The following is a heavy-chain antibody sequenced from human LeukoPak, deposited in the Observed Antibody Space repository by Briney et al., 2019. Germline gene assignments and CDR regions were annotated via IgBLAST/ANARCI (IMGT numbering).Heavy chain of an antibody. J-gene: IGHJ3*02. CDR1: RGSIGNYH. CDR3: ARGPGGGSYSDAFDI. Sequence: SETLSLTCSVSRGSIGNYHWSWIRQPPGRGLEWIGYIYYTGNTNSSPSLKSRTTMSLDTSKNQFSLRLNSVTAADTAVYYCARGPGGGSYSDAFDIWGQGTMVTVSS. V-gene: IGHV4-59*08. D-gene: IGHD1-26*01. CDR2: IYYTGNT.